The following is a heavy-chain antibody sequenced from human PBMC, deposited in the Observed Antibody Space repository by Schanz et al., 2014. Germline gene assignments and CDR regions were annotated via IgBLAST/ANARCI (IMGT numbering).Heavy chain of an antibody. D-gene: IGHD3-10*01. CDR2: IGTAGDT. J-gene: IGHJ6*02. CDR1: GFSIRNHD. Sequence: EVQLVESGGGLVQPGGSLRLSCAASGFSIRNHDTHWVRQATGAGLEWVSAIGTAGDTFYLDSVKGRFTISRDNAKNSLYLQMNSLRAEDTAVYYCARDFDDRRGYGSGYCLGDCMDVWGQGTTVTVSS. V-gene: IGHV3-13*04. CDR3: ARDFDDRRGYGSGYCLGDCMDV.